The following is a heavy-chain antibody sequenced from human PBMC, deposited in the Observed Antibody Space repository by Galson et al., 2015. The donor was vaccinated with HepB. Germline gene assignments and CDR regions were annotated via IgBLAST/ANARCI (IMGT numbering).Heavy chain of an antibody. V-gene: IGHV3-23*01. CDR1: GFNFNNFA. CDR2: ISNNGGNT. Sequence: SLRLSCAASGFNFNNFAMTWVRQAPGKGLEWVSGISNNGGNTHYADSAEGRFTISRDNSKNMVYLQIDSLRAEDTAFYYCAKGRWGYCAGGSCYPDNWGQGTLVTVSS. CDR3: AKGRWGYCAGGSCYPDN. D-gene: IGHD2-15*01. J-gene: IGHJ4*02.